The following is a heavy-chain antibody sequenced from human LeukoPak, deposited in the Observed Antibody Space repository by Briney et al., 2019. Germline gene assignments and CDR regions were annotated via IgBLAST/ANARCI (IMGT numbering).Heavy chain of an antibody. CDR2: IDPSDSYT. Sequence: GESLKISCKGSGYSFTSYWISWVRQMPGKGLEWMGRIDPSDSYTNYSPSFQGHVTISADKSISTAYLQWSSLKASDTAMYYCNLGCSSTSCNLEWFDPWGQGTLVTVSS. CDR1: GYSFTSYW. V-gene: IGHV5-10-1*01. CDR3: NLGCSSTSCNLEWFDP. D-gene: IGHD2-2*01. J-gene: IGHJ5*02.